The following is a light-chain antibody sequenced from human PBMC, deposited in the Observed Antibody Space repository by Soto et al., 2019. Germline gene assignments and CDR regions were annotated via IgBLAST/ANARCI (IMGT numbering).Light chain of an antibody. CDR2: DNN. Sequence: QSVLTQPPSVSAAPGQKVTISCSGSSSNIGNNYVSWYQQLPGTAPKLLIYDNNKRPSEIPDRFSGSKSGTSATLGITGLQTGDEADYYCGTWDSSLSALFGGGTKVTVL. CDR3: GTWDSSLSAL. J-gene: IGLJ2*01. CDR1: SSNIGNNY. V-gene: IGLV1-51*01.